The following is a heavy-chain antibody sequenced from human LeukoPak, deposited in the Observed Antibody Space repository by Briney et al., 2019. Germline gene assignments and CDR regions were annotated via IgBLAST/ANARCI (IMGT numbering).Heavy chain of an antibody. CDR2: IYYSGST. Sequence: SEALSLTCTVSGGSISSYYWSWIRQPPGKGLEWIGFIYYSGSTNYNPSLKSRVTMSVDTSKNQFSLKLSSVTAADTAVYYCARDSELGSTFDYWGQGTLVTVSS. D-gene: IGHD7-27*01. CDR1: GGSISSYY. CDR3: ARDSELGSTFDY. J-gene: IGHJ4*02. V-gene: IGHV4-59*01.